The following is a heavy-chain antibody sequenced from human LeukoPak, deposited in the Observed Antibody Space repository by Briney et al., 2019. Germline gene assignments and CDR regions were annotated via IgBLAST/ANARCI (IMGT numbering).Heavy chain of an antibody. CDR2: INSGGST. Sequence: GGSLRLSCAASGFTFSNYYMHWVRQAPGKGLEWVSVINSGGSTYYADSVKGRFTISRHNSKNTLYLQMNNLRADDTAVYYCARDPAVAGALASDIWGQGTMVTVSS. D-gene: IGHD6-19*01. CDR1: GFTFSNYY. CDR3: ARDPAVAGALASDI. V-gene: IGHV3-53*01. J-gene: IGHJ3*02.